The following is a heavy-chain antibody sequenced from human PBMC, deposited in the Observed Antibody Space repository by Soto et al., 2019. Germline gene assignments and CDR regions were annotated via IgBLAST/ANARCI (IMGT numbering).Heavy chain of an antibody. CDR3: ARDHSSGWYYWFDP. D-gene: IGHD6-19*01. CDR2: MNPNSGNT. CDR1: GYTFTSYD. V-gene: IGHV1-8*01. Sequence: ASVKVSCKASGYTFTSYDINWVRQATGQGLEWMGWMNPNSGNTGYAQKLQGRVTMTTDTSTSTAYMELRSLRSDDTAVYYCARDHSSGWYYWFDPWGQGTLVTVSS. J-gene: IGHJ5*02.